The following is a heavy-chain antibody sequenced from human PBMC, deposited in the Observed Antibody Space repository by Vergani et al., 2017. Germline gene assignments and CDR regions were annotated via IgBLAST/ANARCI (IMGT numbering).Heavy chain of an antibody. CDR2: LSGSGGST. Sequence: EAQLLESGGGLVQPGGSLRLSCAASGFTFSSYAMSWVRQAPGKGLEWVSALSGSGGSTYYADSVKGRFTISRDNSKNTLYLQMNSLRAEDTAVYYCAKDIVGATKGGGFDYWGQGTLVTVSS. V-gene: IGHV3-23*01. CDR3: AKDIVGATKGGGFDY. CDR1: GFTFSSYA. J-gene: IGHJ4*02. D-gene: IGHD1-26*01.